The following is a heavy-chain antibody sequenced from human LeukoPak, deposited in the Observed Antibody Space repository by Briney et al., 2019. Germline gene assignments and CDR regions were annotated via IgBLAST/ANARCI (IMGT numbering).Heavy chain of an antibody. CDR2: INHSGST. J-gene: IGHJ4*02. V-gene: IGHV4-34*01. CDR1: GGSFSGYY. Sequence: KPSETLSLTCAVYGGSFSGYYWSWIRQPPGKGLEWIGEINHSGSTNYNPSLKSRVTISVDTSKNQFSLKLSSVTAADTAVYYCARRGRATRGVFDYWGQGTLVTVSS. D-gene: IGHD1-26*01. CDR3: ARRGRATRGVFDY.